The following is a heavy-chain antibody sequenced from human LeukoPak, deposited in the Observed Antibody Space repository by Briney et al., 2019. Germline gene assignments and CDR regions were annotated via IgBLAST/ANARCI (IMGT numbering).Heavy chain of an antibody. Sequence: PSETLSRTCAAYGGSSSAYYWSWLRQPPGKGLEWIGELNHSGTTHYNPSLKNLVTISLDTSKSQFSLNLSSVPAADTAVHYCASGDIVILPAARGHSPAYSYSLHLWPKETTVPVSS. J-gene: IGHJ6*04. CDR1: GGSSSAYY. CDR2: LNHSGTT. CDR3: ASGDIVILPAARGHSPAYSYSLHL. V-gene: IGHV4-34*01. D-gene: IGHD2-2*01.